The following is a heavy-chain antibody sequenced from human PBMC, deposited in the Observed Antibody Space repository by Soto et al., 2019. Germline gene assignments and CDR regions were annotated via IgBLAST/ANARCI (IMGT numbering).Heavy chain of an antibody. J-gene: IGHJ6*02. D-gene: IGHD3-3*01. V-gene: IGHV1-8*01. CDR2: MNPNSGNT. Sequence: ASVTVSCKASGYTFTSYDINWVRQATGQGLEWMGWMNPNSGNTGYAQKFQGRVTMTRNTSISTAYMELSSLRSEDTAVYYCARSDFWSGYYLYYYYYGMDVWGQGTTVTVSS. CDR1: GYTFTSYD. CDR3: ARSDFWSGYYLYYYYYGMDV.